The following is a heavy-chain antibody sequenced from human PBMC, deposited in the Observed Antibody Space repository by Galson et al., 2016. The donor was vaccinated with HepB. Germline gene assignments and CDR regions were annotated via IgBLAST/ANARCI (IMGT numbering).Heavy chain of an antibody. V-gene: IGHV2-5*02. J-gene: IGHJ6*02. CDR1: GFSLSTSEVS. CDR3: AHVNTTLQPRLYYYGIDV. CDR2: IYGDGDK. D-gene: IGHD1-1*01. Sequence: PALVKPTQTLTLTCTFSGFSLSTSEVSVAWIRQPPGKALEWLALIYGDGDKRCSPSLQSRLTITKDTSKNQVVLTMTNMDPVDTATYYCAHVNTTLQPRLYYYGIDVWGQGTTVTVSS.